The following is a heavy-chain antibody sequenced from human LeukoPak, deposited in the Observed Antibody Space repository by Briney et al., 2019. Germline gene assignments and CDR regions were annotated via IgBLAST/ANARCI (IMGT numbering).Heavy chain of an antibody. D-gene: IGHD6-6*01. V-gene: IGHV1-8*01. Sequence: ASVKVSCKASGYTFTSYDINWVRQATGQGLEWMGWMNPNSGNTGYAQKFQDRVTMTRNTSISTAYMELSSLRSEDTAVYYCARGKRYSSSSGDWFDPWGQGTLVTVSS. CDR1: GYTFTSYD. CDR2: MNPNSGNT. CDR3: ARGKRYSSSSGDWFDP. J-gene: IGHJ5*02.